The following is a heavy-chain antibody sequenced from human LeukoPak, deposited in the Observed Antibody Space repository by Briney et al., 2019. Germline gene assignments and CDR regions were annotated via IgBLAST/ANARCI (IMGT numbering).Heavy chain of an antibody. CDR2: IKQDGSEK. CDR1: GFTLSNFS. CDR3: AQGGVTISDY. J-gene: IGHJ4*02. V-gene: IGHV3-7*01. Sequence: PGGSLRLSCAVSGFTLSNFSMAWVRQAPGKGLEWVANIKQDGSEKYYADSVKGRFTISRDNAKNSLYLQMNTLRVEDTAVYYCAQGGVTISDYWGQGTLVTVSS. D-gene: IGHD3-3*01.